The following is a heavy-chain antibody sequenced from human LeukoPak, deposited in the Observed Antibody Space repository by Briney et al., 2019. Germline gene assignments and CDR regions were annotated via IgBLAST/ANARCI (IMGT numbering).Heavy chain of an antibody. D-gene: IGHD6-13*01. CDR2: ISSSSSYI. CDR1: GFTFSSYS. Sequence: PGGSLRLSCAASGFTFSSYSMNWVRQAPGKGLEWVSSISSSSSYIYYADSVKGRFTISRDNAKNSLYLQMNSLRAEDTAVYYCARDNGYSSSWSTMGRTVYYFDYWGQGTLVTVSS. CDR3: ARDNGYSSSWSTMGRTVYYFDY. V-gene: IGHV3-21*01. J-gene: IGHJ4*02.